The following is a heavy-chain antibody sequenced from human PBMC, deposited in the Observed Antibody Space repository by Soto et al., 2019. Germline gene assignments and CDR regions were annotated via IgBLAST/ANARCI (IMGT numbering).Heavy chain of an antibody. CDR2: SNYRGST. J-gene: IGHJ4*02. D-gene: IGHD2-15*01. CDR1: GGSINSGDSY. Sequence: QVQLQESGPGLVRPSQTLSLPCTVSGGSINSGDSYWNWIRQHPEKGLEWIGYSNYRGSTFYNPSLKSRIIISVDTSKNQFSLSLSSVTAADTAVYYCARDAPGVAPYWGQGTLVTVSS. V-gene: IGHV4-31*03. CDR3: ARDAPGVAPY.